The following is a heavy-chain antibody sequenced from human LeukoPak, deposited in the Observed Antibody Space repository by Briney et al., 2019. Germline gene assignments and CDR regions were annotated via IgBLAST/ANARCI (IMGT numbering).Heavy chain of an antibody. J-gene: IGHJ4*02. D-gene: IGHD6-19*01. CDR2: ISSSSSDT. CDR3: TGGSGWYSPDY. Sequence: GGSLRLSCAASGFMFSDYYMSWIRQAPGKGLEWLSYISSSSSDTKYADSVMGRFTISRDNAKNSLYLQMNSLRAEDTAVYYCTGGSGWYSPDYWGQGTLVTVSP. CDR1: GFMFSDYY. V-gene: IGHV3-11*03.